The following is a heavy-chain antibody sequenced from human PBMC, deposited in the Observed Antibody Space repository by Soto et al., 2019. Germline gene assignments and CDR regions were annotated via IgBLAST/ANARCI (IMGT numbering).Heavy chain of an antibody. CDR3: ARGRTYYYDSSGYPLFDY. V-gene: IGHV1-69*13. J-gene: IGHJ4*02. CDR2: IIPIFGTA. CDR1: GGTFSSYA. D-gene: IGHD3-22*01. Sequence: ASVKVSCKASGGTFSSYAISWVRQAPGQGLEWMGGIIPIFGTANYAQKFQGRVTITADESTSTAYMELSSLRSEDTAVYYCARGRTYYYDSSGYPLFDYWGQGTLVTVSS.